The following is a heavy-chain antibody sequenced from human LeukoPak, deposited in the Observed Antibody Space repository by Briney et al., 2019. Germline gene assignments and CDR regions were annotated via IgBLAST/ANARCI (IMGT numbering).Heavy chain of an antibody. J-gene: IGHJ5*02. CDR3: ARDQGTWWFDP. CDR1: GGSISSYY. V-gene: IGHV4-59*01. CDR2: IYYSGST. Sequence: SETLSLTCTVSGGSISSYYCSWIRQPPGKGLEWIGYIYYSGSTNHNPSLKSRVTISVDTSKNQFSLKLSSVTAADTALYYCARDQGTWWFDPWGQGTLVTVSS. D-gene: IGHD3-10*01.